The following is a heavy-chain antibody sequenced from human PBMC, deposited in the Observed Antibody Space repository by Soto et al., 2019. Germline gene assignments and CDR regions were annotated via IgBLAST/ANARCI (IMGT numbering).Heavy chain of an antibody. D-gene: IGHD3-22*01. V-gene: IGHV3-23*01. CDR1: GFTFSSYA. CDR2: ISGSGGST. CDR3: AKDRERYYYDSSGPYFDY. J-gene: IGHJ4*02. Sequence: GSLRLSCAASGFTFSSYAMSWVRRAPVKCLEWVSAISGSGGSTYYADSVKGRFTISRDNSKNTLYLQMNSLRAEDTAVYYCAKDRERYYYDSSGPYFDYWGQGTLVTVSS.